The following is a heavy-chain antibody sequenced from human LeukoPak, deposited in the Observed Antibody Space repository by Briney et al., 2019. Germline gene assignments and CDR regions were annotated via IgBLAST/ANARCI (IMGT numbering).Heavy chain of an antibody. J-gene: IGHJ4*02. D-gene: IGHD3-10*01. V-gene: IGHV3-30*18. CDR3: AKDLPYYGSGSYPDY. CDR1: GFTFSSYG. CDR2: ISYDGSNK. Sequence: GGSLRLSCAASGFTFSSYGMHWVRQAPGKGLEWVAVISYDGSNKYYADSVKGRFTISRDNSKNTLYLQMNSLGAEDTAVYYCAKDLPYYGSGSYPDYWGQGTLVTVSS.